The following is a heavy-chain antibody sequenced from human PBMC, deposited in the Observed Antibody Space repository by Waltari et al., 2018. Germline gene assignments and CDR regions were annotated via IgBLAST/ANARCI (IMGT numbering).Heavy chain of an antibody. CDR1: GGTFSSYA. D-gene: IGHD6-19*01. J-gene: IGHJ5*02. CDR2: IIPVLGTA. CDR3: AIAFDIAVAGTAWFDP. V-gene: IGHV1-69*08. Sequence: QVQLVQSGAEVKKPGSSVKVSCKASGGTFSSYAISWVRQAPGQGLEWMGRIIPVLGTANYAQKLQGRVTITADKSTSTAYMELSSLRSEDTAVYYCAIAFDIAVAGTAWFDPWGQGTLVTVSS.